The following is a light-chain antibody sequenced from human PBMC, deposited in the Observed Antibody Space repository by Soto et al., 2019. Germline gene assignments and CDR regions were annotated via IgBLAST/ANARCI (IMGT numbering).Light chain of an antibody. CDR2: EVS. CDR1: SSDVGGYNY. Sequence: QSALTQPRSASGSPGQSVTISCTGTSSDVGGYNYVSWYQQHPGKAPKLMIYEVSKRPSGVPDRFSGSKSGNTASLTVSGLQAEDEADYYCAAWDDSLSGLYVFGTGTKVTVL. J-gene: IGLJ1*01. V-gene: IGLV2-8*01. CDR3: AAWDDSLSGLYV.